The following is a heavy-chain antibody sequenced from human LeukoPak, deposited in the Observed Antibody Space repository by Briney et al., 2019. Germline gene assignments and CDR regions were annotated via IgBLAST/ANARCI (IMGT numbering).Heavy chain of an antibody. CDR2: IIPILGTA. J-gene: IGHJ4*02. CDR1: GGTFRNTV. V-gene: IGHV1-69*04. Sequence: SVKVSCKASGGTFRNTVVSWVRQAPGQGLQWMGRIIPILGTADYAQNLQGRITITADKSTNTAYMELTGLKSEATAVYYCARSGGNIWFVSLYFWGQGTLVTVSS. D-gene: IGHD2-8*02. CDR3: ARSGGNIWFVSLYF.